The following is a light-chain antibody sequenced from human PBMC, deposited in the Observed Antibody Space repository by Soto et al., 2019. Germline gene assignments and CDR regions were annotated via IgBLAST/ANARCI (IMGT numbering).Light chain of an antibody. V-gene: IGKV4-1*01. Sequence: DIVMTQSPDSLAVSLGERATINCKSSQNVLYKSNNENYLAWFQQKPGQPPKLLIYWASTRKSGVPDRFTGSGSGSDFTLTISSLQAEDVAVCYCQQYYNTPPYTFGQGTKLEI. CDR1: QNVLYKSNNENY. J-gene: IGKJ2*01. CDR3: QQYYNTPPYT. CDR2: WAS.